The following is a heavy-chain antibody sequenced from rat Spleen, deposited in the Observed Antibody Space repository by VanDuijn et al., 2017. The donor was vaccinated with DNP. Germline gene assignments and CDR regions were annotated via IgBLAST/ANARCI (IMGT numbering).Heavy chain of an antibody. CDR2: ISYAGGST. CDR1: GFTFSDYY. D-gene: IGHD3-8*01. CDR3: ALTGIPDY. Sequence: EVQLVESGGGLVQPGRSLKLSCAASGFTFSDYYMAWVRQAPPKGLELVAYISYAGGSTYHGDSVKGRFTISRDNAESTLYLQMDSLRSEDTATYYCALTGIPDYWGQGVMVTVSS. V-gene: IGHV5-20*01. J-gene: IGHJ2*01.